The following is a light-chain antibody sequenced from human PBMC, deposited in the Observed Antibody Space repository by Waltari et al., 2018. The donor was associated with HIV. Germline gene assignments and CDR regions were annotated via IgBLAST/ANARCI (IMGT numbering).Light chain of an antibody. J-gene: IGLJ2*01. CDR2: DVN. CDR3: CAYAGQTTYVA. Sequence: QSPLTQPASVSGSPGQSISISCSGTGSDIGAYKYVSWYQQRPVVAPKLIIYDVNERPSGVSDRLSGSKSGNTDCLTISGLQAEDEADYYCCAYAGQTTYVAFGGGTKVTVL. CDR1: GSDIGAYKY. V-gene: IGLV2-23*02.